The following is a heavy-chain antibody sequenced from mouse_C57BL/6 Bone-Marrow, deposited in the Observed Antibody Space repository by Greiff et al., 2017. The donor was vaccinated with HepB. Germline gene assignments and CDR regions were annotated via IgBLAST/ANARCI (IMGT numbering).Heavy chain of an antibody. CDR2: ISSGGSYT. CDR3: AIHYYGSSYPDY. J-gene: IGHJ2*01. V-gene: IGHV5-6*01. CDR1: GFTFSSYG. D-gene: IGHD1-1*01. Sequence: EVQVVESGGDLVKPGGSLKLSCAASGFTFSSYGMSWVRQTPDKRLEWVATISSGGSYTYYPDSVKGRFTIARDNAKNTLYLQMSSLKSEDTAMYYCAIHYYGSSYPDYWGQGTTLTVSS.